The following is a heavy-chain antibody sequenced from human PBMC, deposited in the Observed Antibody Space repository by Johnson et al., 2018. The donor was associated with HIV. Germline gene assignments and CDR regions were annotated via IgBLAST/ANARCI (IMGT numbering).Heavy chain of an antibody. CDR2: ISYDGSNK. CDR1: AFTFSSYG. J-gene: IGHJ3*02. V-gene: IGHV3-30*03. D-gene: IGHD4-23*01. CDR3: RVVTGAFDI. Sequence: QVQLVESGGGGVQPGRSLRLSCAASAFTFSSYGMHWVRQAPGKGLEWVAVISYDGSNKYYADSVKGRFTISRDNSKNTLYLQMNSLRAEDTAVYYCRVVTGAFDIWGQGTMVTVSS.